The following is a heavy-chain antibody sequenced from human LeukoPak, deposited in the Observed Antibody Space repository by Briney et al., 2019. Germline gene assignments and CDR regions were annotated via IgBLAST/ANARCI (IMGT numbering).Heavy chain of an antibody. Sequence: SETLSLTCAVYGGSFSGYYWSWIRRPPGKGLEWIGEINHSGSTNYNPSLKSRVTISVDTSKNQFSLKLSSVTAADTAVYYCARGDFITMIVMEPRDEYFQHWGQGTLVTVSS. V-gene: IGHV4-34*01. D-gene: IGHD3-22*01. J-gene: IGHJ1*01. CDR2: INHSGST. CDR1: GGSFSGYY. CDR3: ARGDFITMIVMEPRDEYFQH.